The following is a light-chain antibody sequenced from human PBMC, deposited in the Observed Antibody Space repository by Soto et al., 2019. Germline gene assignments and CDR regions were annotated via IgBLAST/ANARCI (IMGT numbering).Light chain of an antibody. CDR1: QGIGSW. CDR2: GAS. Sequence: DIQMTQSPSSVSASVGDRVTITCRASQGIGSWLGWYQQKPGKAPKLLIYGASNLESGVPSRFSGSGSGTDFTLTISSLQPQDFATYYCQQANSFPWTFGQVTKVVIK. CDR3: QQANSFPWT. J-gene: IGKJ1*01. V-gene: IGKV1-12*01.